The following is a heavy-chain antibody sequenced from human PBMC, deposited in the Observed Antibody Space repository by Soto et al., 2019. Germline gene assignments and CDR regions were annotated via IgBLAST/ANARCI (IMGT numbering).Heavy chain of an antibody. Sequence: SETLSLTCAVYGGSFSGYYWSWIRQPPGKGLEWIGEINHSGSTNYNPSLKSRVTISVDTSKNQFSLKLSSVTAADTAVYYCARGRNIVVVPAAKLYYMDVWGKGTTVTVSS. D-gene: IGHD2-2*01. CDR3: ARGRNIVVVPAAKLYYMDV. CDR2: INHSGST. J-gene: IGHJ6*03. V-gene: IGHV4-34*01. CDR1: GGSFSGYY.